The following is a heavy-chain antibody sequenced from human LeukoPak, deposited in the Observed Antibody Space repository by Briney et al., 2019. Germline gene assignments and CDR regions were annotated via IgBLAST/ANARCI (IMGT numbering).Heavy chain of an antibody. CDR1: GYTFSSYS. J-gene: IGHJ4*02. V-gene: IGHV3-21*01. D-gene: IGHD3-22*01. CDR2: ISVGSNYI. Sequence: GGSLRLSCAASGYTFSSYSINWVRQAPGKGLEWVSSISVGSNYIYYADSVRGRFSISRDDARNSLYLQMDSLRGDDTAVYYCARLKRNSDRSGYYYYYDYWGQGTLVTVSS. CDR3: ARLKRNSDRSGYYYYYDY.